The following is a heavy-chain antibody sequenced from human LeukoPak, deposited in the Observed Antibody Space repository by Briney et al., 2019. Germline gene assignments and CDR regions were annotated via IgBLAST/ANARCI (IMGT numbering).Heavy chain of an antibody. CDR3: ARFEGAHY. CDR1: GFTFSTYS. V-gene: IGHV3-21*01. Sequence: GGSLRLSCAASGFTFSTYSMNWVRQAPGVGLEWVSSISSSSTYTHYADSVKGRFTISRDNTKNSLYLQMNSLRAEDTAVYYCARFEGAHYWGQGTRVTVSS. CDR2: ISSSSTYT. D-gene: IGHD4/OR15-4a*01. J-gene: IGHJ4*02.